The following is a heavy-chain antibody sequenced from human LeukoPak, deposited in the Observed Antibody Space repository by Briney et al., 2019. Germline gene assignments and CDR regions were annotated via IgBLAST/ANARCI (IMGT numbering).Heavy chain of an antibody. V-gene: IGHV3-21*01. J-gene: IGHJ3*02. CDR1: GFTFSSYS. D-gene: IGHD2-15*01. CDR2: ISSSSSYI. Sequence: GGSLRLSCAASGFTFSSYSMNWVRQAPGKGLEWVSSISSSSSYIYYADSVKGRFTISRDNAKNSLYLQMNSLRAEDTAVYYCARGYCSDGSCYSHAFDIWGQGTMVTVSS. CDR3: ARGYCSDGSCYSHAFDI.